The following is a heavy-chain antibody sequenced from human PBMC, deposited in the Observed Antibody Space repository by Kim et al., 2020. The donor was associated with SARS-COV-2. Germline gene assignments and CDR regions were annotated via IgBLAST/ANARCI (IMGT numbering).Heavy chain of an antibody. CDR1: GDSVSSNSAA. CDR2: TYYGSKWYN. D-gene: IGHD1-1*01. J-gene: IGHJ6*02. Sequence: SQTLSLTCAISGDSVSSNSAAWNWIRQSPSRGLEWLGRTYYGSKWYNDYAVSVKSRITINPDTSKNQFSLQLNSVTPEDTAVYYCARAWYNWNDVDYYYGMDVWGQGTTVTVSS. CDR3: ARAWYNWNDVDYYYGMDV. V-gene: IGHV6-1*01.